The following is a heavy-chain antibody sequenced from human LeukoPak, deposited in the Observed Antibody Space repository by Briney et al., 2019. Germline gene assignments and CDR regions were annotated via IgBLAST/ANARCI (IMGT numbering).Heavy chain of an antibody. Sequence: SETLSLTCTVSGYSISSGYYWGWIRQPPGKGLEWLGEIYYGGSTNYNTSLKSRVTISVDKSKNQISLNLNSVTAADTAVYYCARGSRYCSSTSCYADFDYWGQGTLVTVSS. J-gene: IGHJ4*02. CDR2: IYYGGST. D-gene: IGHD2-2*01. CDR1: GYSISSGYY. CDR3: ARGSRYCSSTSCYADFDY. V-gene: IGHV4-38-2*02.